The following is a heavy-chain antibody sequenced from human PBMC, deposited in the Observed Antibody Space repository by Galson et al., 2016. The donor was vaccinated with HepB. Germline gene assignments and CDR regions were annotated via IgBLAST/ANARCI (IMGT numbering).Heavy chain of an antibody. J-gene: IGHJ3*02. D-gene: IGHD2-15*01. Sequence: SETLSLTCTISGGSIYSGNFYWGWIRQPPGKGLEWIGSMYYGGTGTTYYNPSLKGRITMSADTSKSQFSLKVTSVTAADTAVYCSAGSCYDAFDIWGQGTMVTVSS. CDR2: MYYGGTGTT. CDR1: GGSIYSGNFY. CDR3: AGSCYDAFDI. V-gene: IGHV4-39*01.